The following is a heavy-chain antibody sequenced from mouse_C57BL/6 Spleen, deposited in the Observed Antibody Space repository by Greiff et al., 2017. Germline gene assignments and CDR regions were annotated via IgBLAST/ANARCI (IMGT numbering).Heavy chain of an antibody. D-gene: IGHD1-1*01. Sequence: VQLQQSGAELVKPGASVKLSCKASGYTFTEYTIHWVKQRSGQGLEWIGWFYPGSGSIKYNEKFKDKATLTADKSSSTVYMELSRLTSEDSAVYFCARDEDAYGSSFYWYFDVWGTGTTVTVS. J-gene: IGHJ1*03. CDR1: GYTFTEYT. V-gene: IGHV1-62-2*01. CDR2: FYPGSGSI. CDR3: ARDEDAYGSSFYWYFDV.